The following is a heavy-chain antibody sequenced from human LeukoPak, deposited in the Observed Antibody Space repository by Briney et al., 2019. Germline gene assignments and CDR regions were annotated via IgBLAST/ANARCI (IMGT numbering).Heavy chain of an antibody. Sequence: SETLSLTCTVSGGSISSSSYYWGWIRQPPGKGLEWIGSIYYSGSTYYNPSLKSRVTISVDTSKNQFSLKLSSVTAADTAVYYCARSSSIAALHYFDYWGQGTLVTVSS. V-gene: IGHV4-39*01. J-gene: IGHJ4*02. CDR1: GGSISSSSYY. CDR3: ARSSSIAALHYFDY. D-gene: IGHD6-6*01. CDR2: IYYSGST.